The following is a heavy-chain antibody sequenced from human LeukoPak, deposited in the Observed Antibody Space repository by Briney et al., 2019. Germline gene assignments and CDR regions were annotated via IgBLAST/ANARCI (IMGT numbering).Heavy chain of an antibody. CDR3: AREGGLRYFDWLFDYFDY. D-gene: IGHD3-9*01. J-gene: IGHJ4*02. CDR1: GSSMSSDYY. Sequence: PSETLSLTCTVSGSSMSSDYYWGWIRQPPGKGLEWIGSISDSGSAYYNPSLKSRVTISVDTSKNQFSLKLSSVTAADTAVYYCAREGGLRYFDWLFDYFDYWGQGTLVTVSS. CDR2: ISDSGSA. V-gene: IGHV4-38-2*02.